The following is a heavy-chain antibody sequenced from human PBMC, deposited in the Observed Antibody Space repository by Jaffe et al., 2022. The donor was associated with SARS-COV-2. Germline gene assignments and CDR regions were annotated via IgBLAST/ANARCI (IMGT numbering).Heavy chain of an antibody. CDR3: ARGIQYSSGWYSFDY. V-gene: IGHV1-46*04. D-gene: IGHD6-19*01. J-gene: IGHJ4*02. CDR1: GYTFTSYY. Sequence: QVQVVQSGAEVKKPGASVKVSCKASGYTFTSYYIHWVRQAPGQGLEWVGIINPSGGRPVYAQKLQGRVTMTRDTSTSTVYIDLSSLRSEDTAVYYCARGIQYSSGWYSFDYWGQGTLVTVSS. CDR2: INPSGGRP.